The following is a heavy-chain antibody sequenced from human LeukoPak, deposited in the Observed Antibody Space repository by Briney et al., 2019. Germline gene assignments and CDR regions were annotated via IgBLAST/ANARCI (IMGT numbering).Heavy chain of an antibody. D-gene: IGHD3-10*01. J-gene: IGHJ5*02. CDR2: INHSGST. Sequence: SETLSLTCAVYGVSFSGYYWSWIRQPPGKGLEWIGEINHSGSTNYNPSLKSRVTISVDTSKNQFSLKLSSVTAADTAVYYCARDEGSITMVRGAPGWFDPWGQGTLVTVSS. CDR3: ARDEGSITMVRGAPGWFDP. V-gene: IGHV4-34*01. CDR1: GVSFSGYY.